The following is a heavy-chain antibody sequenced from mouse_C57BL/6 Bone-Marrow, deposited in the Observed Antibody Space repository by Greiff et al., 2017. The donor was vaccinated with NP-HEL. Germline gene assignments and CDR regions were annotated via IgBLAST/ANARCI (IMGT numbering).Heavy chain of an antibody. J-gene: IGHJ1*03. Sequence: QVQLKQPGAELVMPGASVKLSCKASGYTFTSYWMHWVKQRPGQGLEWIGELDPSDSYTNYNQKFKGKSTLTVDKSSSTAYMQLSSLKSEDSAVYYCARRRGIFITTVVATEGYFDVWGTGTTVTVSS. CDR2: LDPSDSYT. CDR1: GYTFTSYW. CDR3: ARRRGIFITTVVATEGYFDV. V-gene: IGHV1-69*01. D-gene: IGHD1-1*01.